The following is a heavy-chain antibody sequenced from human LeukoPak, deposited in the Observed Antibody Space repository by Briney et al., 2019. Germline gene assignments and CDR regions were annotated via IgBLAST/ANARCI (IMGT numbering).Heavy chain of an antibody. J-gene: IGHJ4*02. CDR2: ISSSGSTI. Sequence: PGGSLRLSCAASGFTFSSYEMNWVRQAPGKGLEWVSYISSSGSTIYYADSVKGRFTISRDNSKNTLYLQMNSLRAEDTAVYYCAKPLGDYYGSGSYQYYFDYWGQGTLVTVSS. D-gene: IGHD3-10*01. CDR3: AKPLGDYYGSGSYQYYFDY. V-gene: IGHV3-48*03. CDR1: GFTFSSYE.